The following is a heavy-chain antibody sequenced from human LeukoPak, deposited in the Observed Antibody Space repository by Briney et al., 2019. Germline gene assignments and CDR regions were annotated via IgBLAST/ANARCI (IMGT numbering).Heavy chain of an antibody. J-gene: IGHJ6*03. V-gene: IGHV3-30*18. Sequence: GRSLRLSCAASGFTFSSYGMHWVRQAPGKGLEWVAVISYDGSNKYYADSVKGRFTISRDNSKNTLYVQMNSLRAEDTAVYYCAKDGSSGRSYYYYYMDVWGKGTTVTVSS. D-gene: IGHD6-19*01. CDR3: AKDGSSGRSYYYYYMDV. CDR2: ISYDGSNK. CDR1: GFTFSSYG.